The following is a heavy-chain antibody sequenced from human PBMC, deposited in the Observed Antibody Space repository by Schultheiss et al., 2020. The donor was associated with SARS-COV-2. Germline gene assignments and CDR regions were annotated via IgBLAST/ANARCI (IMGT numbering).Heavy chain of an antibody. J-gene: IGHJ6*02. CDR3: ARGRGVGVVVVPAAMSLRYGLDV. V-gene: IGHV4-34*01. CDR1: GGSFSGYY. D-gene: IGHD2-2*01. Sequence: GSLRLSCAVYGGSFSGYYWSWIRQPPGKGLEWIGEINHSGSTNYNPSLKSRVTMSVDTSKNQFSLKLSSVTAADTAVYSCARGRGVGVVVVPAAMSLRYGLDVWGQGTTVTVSS. CDR2: INHSGST.